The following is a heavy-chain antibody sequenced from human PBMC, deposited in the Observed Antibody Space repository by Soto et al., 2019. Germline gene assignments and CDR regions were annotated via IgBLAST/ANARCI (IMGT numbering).Heavy chain of an antibody. J-gene: IGHJ6*02. CDR3: ARELPVEYYYGSGEYYGMDV. CDR1: GFAFSTIV. Sequence: GGSLRISCAASGFAFSTIVMTWVRQAPGKGLEWASSIHGSDGRTWYADSVKGRFTISRDNSKDTLYLQINSLRDEDTAVYYCARELPVEYYYGSGEYYGMDVWGQGTTVTVSS. D-gene: IGHD3-10*01. V-gene: IGHV3-23*01. CDR2: IHGSDGRT.